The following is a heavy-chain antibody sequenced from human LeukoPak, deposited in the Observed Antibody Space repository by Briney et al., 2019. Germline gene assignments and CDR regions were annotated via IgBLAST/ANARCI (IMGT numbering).Heavy chain of an antibody. V-gene: IGHV3-74*01. Sequence: GRSLRLSCAASGLTFSSYWMHWVRQAPGKGLVWVSRINSDGSSTSNADSVKGRFTISRDNAKNTLYLQMNSLRAEDTAVYYCARGAATRYYYMDVWGKGTTVTVSS. J-gene: IGHJ6*03. CDR1: GLTFSSYW. D-gene: IGHD2-15*01. CDR2: INSDGSST. CDR3: ARGAATRYYYMDV.